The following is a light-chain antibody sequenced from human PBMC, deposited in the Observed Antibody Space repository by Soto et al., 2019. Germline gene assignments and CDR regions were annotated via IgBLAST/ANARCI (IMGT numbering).Light chain of an antibody. V-gene: IGKV3-15*01. CDR2: GAS. Sequence: IVLTQSPATLSLSPGERAALPWKASQSVCSNLAWYKHKPGQAPRLLIYGASTRATGIPARFSGSGSGTEFTLTISSLQSEDFEVYYCQQYNNWPRTFGQGTNVDIK. J-gene: IGKJ1*01. CDR1: QSVCSN. CDR3: QQYNNWPRT.